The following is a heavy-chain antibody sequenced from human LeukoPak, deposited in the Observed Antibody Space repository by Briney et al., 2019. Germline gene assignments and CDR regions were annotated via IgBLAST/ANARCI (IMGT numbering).Heavy chain of an antibody. CDR3: TADSSGPFY. J-gene: IGHJ4*02. D-gene: IGHD3-22*01. CDR1: GFTFNKAW. Sequence: GGSLRLSCAASGFTFNKAWMSWVRQAPGKGLEWVGRIESKADGGTTDYAAPVKGRFTISRDDSNNTLYLQMNSLKTEDTAVYYCTADSSGPFYWGQGTLVTVSS. CDR2: IESKADGGTT. V-gene: IGHV3-15*04.